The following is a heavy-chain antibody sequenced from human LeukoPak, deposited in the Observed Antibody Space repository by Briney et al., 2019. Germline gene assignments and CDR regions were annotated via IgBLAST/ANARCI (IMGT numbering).Heavy chain of an antibody. J-gene: IGHJ4*02. CDR3: ARGRWGSIDY. Sequence: GGSLRLSCAASGFTFSSYWMHWVRQTPVKGLVWVSLINSDGSSTSYADSVKGRFTISRDNAKNTLYLQMSSLRAEDTAVYYCARGRWGSIDYWGQGTLVTVSS. D-gene: IGHD7-27*01. V-gene: IGHV3-74*01. CDR2: INSDGSST. CDR1: GFTFSSYW.